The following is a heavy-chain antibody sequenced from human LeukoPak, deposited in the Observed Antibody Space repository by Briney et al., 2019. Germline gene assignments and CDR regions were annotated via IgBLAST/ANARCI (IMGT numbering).Heavy chain of an antibody. Sequence: SETLSLTCAVYGGSFSGYYWSWIRQPPGKGLEWIGEINHSGSTNYNPSLKSRVTISVDTSKNQSSLKLSSVTAADTAVYYCARDRNFRRYPYYYYGMDVWGQGTTVTVSS. J-gene: IGHJ6*02. CDR1: GGSFSGYY. V-gene: IGHV4-34*01. CDR3: ARDRNFRRYPYYYYGMDV. D-gene: IGHD2/OR15-2a*01. CDR2: INHSGST.